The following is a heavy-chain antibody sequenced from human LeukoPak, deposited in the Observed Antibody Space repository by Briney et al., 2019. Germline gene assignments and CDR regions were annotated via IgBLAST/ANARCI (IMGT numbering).Heavy chain of an antibody. D-gene: IGHD2/OR15-2a*01. V-gene: IGHV3-48*02. CDR2: ITTNSAK. Sequence: GGSLRLSCATSGFSLSDYGISWARQAPGKGLEWISYITTNSAKFYADSVRGRIAISRDNDKNSVYLQMNSLRDEDTAVYYCTRGRYQFLGPNDSWGQGSLVTVSS. J-gene: IGHJ4*02. CDR1: GFSLSDYG. CDR3: TRGRYQFLGPNDS.